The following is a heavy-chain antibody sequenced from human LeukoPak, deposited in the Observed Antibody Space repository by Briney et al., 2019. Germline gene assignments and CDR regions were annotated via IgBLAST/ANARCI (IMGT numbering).Heavy chain of an antibody. D-gene: IGHD3-3*01. Sequence: SETLSLTCAVYGGSFSGYYWSWIRQPPGKGLEWIGEISHSGSTNYNPSLKSRVTISVDTSKNQFSLKLSSVTAADTAVYYCARLAFWSGYSAFDIWGQGTMVTVSS. J-gene: IGHJ3*02. CDR3: ARLAFWSGYSAFDI. V-gene: IGHV4-34*01. CDR1: GGSFSGYY. CDR2: ISHSGST.